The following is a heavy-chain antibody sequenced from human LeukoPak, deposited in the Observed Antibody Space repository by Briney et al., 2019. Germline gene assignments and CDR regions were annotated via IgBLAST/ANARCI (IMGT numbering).Heavy chain of an antibody. CDR1: GGSISSGGYY. J-gene: IGHJ4*02. Sequence: SETLSLTCTVSGGSISSGGYYWSWIRQHPGKGLEWIGYIYYSGSTYYNPSLKSRVTISVDTSKNQFSLKLSSVTAADTAVYYCARGPPYYVFWSGYPPVFDYGGQGTLVTVSS. D-gene: IGHD3-3*01. V-gene: IGHV4-31*03. CDR2: IYYSGST. CDR3: ARGPPYYVFWSGYPPVFDY.